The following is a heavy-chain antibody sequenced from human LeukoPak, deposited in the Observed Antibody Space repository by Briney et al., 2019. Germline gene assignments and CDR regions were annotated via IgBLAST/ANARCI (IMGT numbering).Heavy chain of an antibody. D-gene: IGHD5-18*01. CDR3: ARRNKLRGYSYGHENYFDY. Sequence: ASVKVSCKASGYTFTSYDINWVRQAPGQGLEWMGIINPSGGSTSYAQKFQGRVTMTRDTSTSTVYMELSSLRSEDTAVYYCARRNKLRGYSYGHENYFDYWGQGTLVTVSS. V-gene: IGHV1-46*01. J-gene: IGHJ4*02. CDR2: INPSGGST. CDR1: GYTFTSYD.